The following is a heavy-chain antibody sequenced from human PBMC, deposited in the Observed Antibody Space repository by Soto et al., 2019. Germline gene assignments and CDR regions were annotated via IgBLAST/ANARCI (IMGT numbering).Heavy chain of an antibody. CDR3: ARDLDGSGSYYTDY. CDR1: CYMFVTYG. Sequence: ASVKVSCKASCYMFVTYGINWVRQAPGQGLEWMGWISAYNGNTKYAQNLQGRATMTTDASTSTAYMEMRSLRSDDTAVYYCARDLDGSGSYYTDYWGPGTLVTVSS. D-gene: IGHD3-10*01. J-gene: IGHJ4*02. CDR2: ISAYNGNT. V-gene: IGHV1-18*01.